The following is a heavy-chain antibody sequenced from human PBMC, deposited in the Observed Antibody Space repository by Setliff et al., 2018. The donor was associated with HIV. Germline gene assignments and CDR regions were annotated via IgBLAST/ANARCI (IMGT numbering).Heavy chain of an antibody. CDR3: ARLSIPAYYYMDV. J-gene: IGHJ6*03. V-gene: IGHV1-18*01. Sequence: GASVKVSCKTSGYMFIAYGMSWVRRAPGQGLEWMGWIGAYNGRTEYAQEFQGRVTMTTVTSTSTAYMELRSLRSDDTDVYYCARLSIPAYYYMDVWGKGTTVTVSS. D-gene: IGHD2-21*01. CDR1: GYMFIAYG. CDR2: IGAYNGRT.